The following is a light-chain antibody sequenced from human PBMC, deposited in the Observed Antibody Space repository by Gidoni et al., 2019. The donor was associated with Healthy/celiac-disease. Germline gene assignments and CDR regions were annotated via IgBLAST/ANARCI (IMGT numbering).Light chain of an antibody. V-gene: IGKV1-39*01. Sequence: DIQMTQSSSSLSASARDRVTITCRASQSISSYLNWYQQKPGKAPKLLIYAASSLQSGVPSRFSGSGAGTDFTLTISSLQPEDFATYYCQQSYSTPPWTFGQGTKLEIK. CDR3: QQSYSTPPWT. J-gene: IGKJ2*02. CDR2: AAS. CDR1: QSISSY.